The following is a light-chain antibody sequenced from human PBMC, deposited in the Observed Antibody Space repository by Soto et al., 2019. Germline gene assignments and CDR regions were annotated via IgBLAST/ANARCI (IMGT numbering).Light chain of an antibody. CDR2: DAS. V-gene: IGKV1-5*01. Sequence: DIQMTQSPSTLSASIGDRVTITCRASQSIVRWLAWYQHKTGRAPKLLIYDASTLESGVPSRFSGRGSGTEFTLTINCLQPDDFATYYCQQYNNHWTFGQGTKVEIK. CDR1: QSIVRW. CDR3: QQYNNHWT. J-gene: IGKJ1*01.